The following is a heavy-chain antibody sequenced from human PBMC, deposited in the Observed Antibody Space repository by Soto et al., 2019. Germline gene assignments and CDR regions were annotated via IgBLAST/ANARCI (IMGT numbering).Heavy chain of an antibody. CDR1: GFTFSSYG. V-gene: IGHV3-30*18. Sequence: PGGSLRLSCAASGFTFSSYGMHWVRQAPGKGLEWVAVISYDGSNKYYADSVKGRFTISRDNSKNTLYLQMNSLRAEDTAVYYCAKEWASIRYYDSSGYLDDGGQGTLLNVSS. CDR2: ISYDGSNK. CDR3: AKEWASIRYYDSSGYLDD. J-gene: IGHJ4*02. D-gene: IGHD3-22*01.